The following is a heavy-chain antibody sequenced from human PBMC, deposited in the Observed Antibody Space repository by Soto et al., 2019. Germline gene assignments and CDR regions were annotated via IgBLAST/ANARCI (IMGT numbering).Heavy chain of an antibody. CDR3: ARALATYYYDSSGYYAFDI. Sequence: SETLSLTCTVSGGSISSYYWSWIRQPPGKGLEWIGYIYYSGSTNYNPSFKSRVTISVDTSKNQFSLKLSSVTAADTSVYYCARALATYYYDSSGYYAFDIWGQGTMVTVSS. J-gene: IGHJ3*02. CDR2: IYYSGST. V-gene: IGHV4-59*01. CDR1: GGSISSYY. D-gene: IGHD3-22*01.